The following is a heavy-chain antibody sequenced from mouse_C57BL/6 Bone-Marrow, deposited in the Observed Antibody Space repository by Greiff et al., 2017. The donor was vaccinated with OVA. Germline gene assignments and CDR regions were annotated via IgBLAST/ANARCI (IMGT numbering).Heavy chain of an antibody. D-gene: IGHD2-2*01. J-gene: IGHJ3*01. CDR2: IYPGDGDT. V-gene: IGHV1-82*01. CDR3: AIYYGSPWFAC. Sequence: VQLQQSGPELVKPGASVKFSCKASGYAFSSSWMNWVKQRPGQGLEWIGRIYPGDGDTNYNGKFKGKATLTADKSSSTAYMQLSSLTSEDSAVYFCAIYYGSPWFACWGQGTLVTVAA. CDR1: GYAFSSSW.